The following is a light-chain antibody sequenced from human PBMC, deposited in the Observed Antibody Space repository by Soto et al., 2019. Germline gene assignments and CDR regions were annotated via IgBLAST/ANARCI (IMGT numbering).Light chain of an antibody. CDR3: QQYGSSPPIT. Sequence: DIVLTQSPDTLSLSPGEIATLSCRASQSVSSSYLAWYQQKPGQAPRFLIYGASSRATGIPDRVSGSGSGTAFTLTISRLEPEDFAVYYCQQYGSSPPITFGQGTRREIK. CDR2: GAS. V-gene: IGKV3-20*01. CDR1: QSVSSSY. J-gene: IGKJ5*01.